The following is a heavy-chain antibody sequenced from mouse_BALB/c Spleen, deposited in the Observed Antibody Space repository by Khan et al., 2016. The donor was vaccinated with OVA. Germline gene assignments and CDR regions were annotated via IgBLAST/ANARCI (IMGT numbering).Heavy chain of an antibody. Sequence: EVQLQQSGPELVKPGASMKISCKASGYSFTDYTMNWVKQSHGKSLEWIGLINPYNGGTSDNQKFKGKATLTVDKSSSTVYMELLSLTSGDSAVYYCARSGYGGFSDWGQGTLVTVSA. CDR1: GYSFTDYT. D-gene: IGHD1-2*01. J-gene: IGHJ3*01. CDR2: INPYNGGT. V-gene: IGHV1-18*01. CDR3: ARSGYGGFSD.